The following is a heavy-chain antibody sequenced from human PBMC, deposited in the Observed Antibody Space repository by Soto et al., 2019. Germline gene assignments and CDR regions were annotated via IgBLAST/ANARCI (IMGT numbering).Heavy chain of an antibody. V-gene: IGHV1-69*06. D-gene: IGHD3-16*01. CDR3: AKSWGGEIYSYYYAMDV. J-gene: IGHJ6*02. CDR1: GGYFNNRQTLNSYP. CDR2: LIPLFGTT. Sequence: QVQVVQSGAEVQRPGSSVNVSCKASGGYFNNRQTLNSYPISWVRQAPGQGLEGMGGLIPLFGTTNYAQRFQGSDTITADKTPSTTYLELNTVTSPDTAVYYCAKSWGGEIYSYYYAMDVWGQGTTVTVSS.